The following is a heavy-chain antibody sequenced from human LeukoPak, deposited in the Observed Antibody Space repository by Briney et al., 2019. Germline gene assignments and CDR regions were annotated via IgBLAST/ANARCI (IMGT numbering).Heavy chain of an antibody. CDR2: IKSHGSST. CDR3: ATTGTDYYFDY. J-gene: IGHJ4*02. D-gene: IGHD3/OR15-3a*01. V-gene: IGHV3-74*01. CDR1: GFTFSSYW. Sequence: PGGSLRLSCAASGFTFSSYWMHWVRQAPGKGLVWVSHIKSHGSSTNYADSVKGRFTISRDNAKNTLYLQMDRLRAEDTAVYYCATTGTDYYFDYWAREPWSPSPQ.